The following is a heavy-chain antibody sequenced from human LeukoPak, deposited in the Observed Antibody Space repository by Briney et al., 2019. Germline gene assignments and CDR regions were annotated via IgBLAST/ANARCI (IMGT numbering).Heavy chain of an antibody. D-gene: IGHD2-15*01. CDR2: ISGSGGST. J-gene: IGHJ4*02. CDR3: ANILGYCSGGSCYSANFDY. CDR1: GFTFSSYA. Sequence: GGSLRLPCAASGFTFSSYAMSWVRQAPGKGLEWVSAISGSGGSTYYADSVKGRFTISRDNSKNTLYLQMNSLRAEDTAVYYCANILGYCSGGSCYSANFDYWGQGTLVTVSS. V-gene: IGHV3-23*01.